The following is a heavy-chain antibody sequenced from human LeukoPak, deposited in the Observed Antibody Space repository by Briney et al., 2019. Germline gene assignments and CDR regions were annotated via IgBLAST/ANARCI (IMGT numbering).Heavy chain of an antibody. Sequence: SETLSLTCNFSAVSISRHFWSWIRQTPEKGLEWLGYVFSSGSTNYNTSLTSRITTSLDTSKHQFSLTLNSVTAAYTAVYYCAREYDYWGLGTLVTVSS. V-gene: IGHV4-59*11. CDR3: AREYDY. CDR1: AVSISRHF. CDR2: VFSSGST. J-gene: IGHJ4*01.